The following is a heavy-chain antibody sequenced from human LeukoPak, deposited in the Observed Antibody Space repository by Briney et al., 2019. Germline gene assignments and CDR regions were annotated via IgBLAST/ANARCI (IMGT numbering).Heavy chain of an antibody. J-gene: IGHJ4*02. CDR1: GFTFSSYW. CDR2: INSDGSST. Sequence: PGGSLRLSCAASGFTFSSYWMHWVRQAPGEGLVWVSRINSDGSSTSYADSVKGRFTISRDNAKNTLYLQMNSLRAEDTAVYYCTRGSAAAGPDYWGQGTLVTVSS. CDR3: TRGSAAAGPDY. D-gene: IGHD6-13*01. V-gene: IGHV3-74*01.